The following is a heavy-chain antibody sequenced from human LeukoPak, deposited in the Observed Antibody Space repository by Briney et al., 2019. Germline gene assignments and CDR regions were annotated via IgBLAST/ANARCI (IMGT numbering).Heavy chain of an antibody. J-gene: IGHJ4*02. V-gene: IGHV1-69*05. CDR1: GGTFSSYA. Sequence: SVKVSCKASGGTFSSYAISRVRQAPGQGLEWMGGIIPIFGTANYAQKFQGRVTITTDESTSTAYMELSSLRSEDTAVYYCARESARGEYFDYWGQGTLVTVSS. CDR2: IIPIFGTA. CDR3: ARESARGEYFDY.